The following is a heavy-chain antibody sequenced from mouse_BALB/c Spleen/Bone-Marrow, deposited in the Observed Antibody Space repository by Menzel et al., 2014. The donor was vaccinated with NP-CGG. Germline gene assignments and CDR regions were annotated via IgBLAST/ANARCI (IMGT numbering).Heavy chain of an antibody. D-gene: IGHD2-10*02. J-gene: IGHJ4*01. CDR2: INPYNDGT. CDR1: GYTFTSYV. V-gene: IGHV1-14*01. CDR3: ARGGYGNVYYAMDY. Sequence: EVKVVESGPELVKPGASVKMSCKASGYTFTSYVMHWVKRKPGQGLEWIGYINPYNDGTKYNEKFKGKATLTSDKSSSTAYMELSSLTSEDSSVYYCARGGYGNVYYAMDYWGQGTSVTVYS.